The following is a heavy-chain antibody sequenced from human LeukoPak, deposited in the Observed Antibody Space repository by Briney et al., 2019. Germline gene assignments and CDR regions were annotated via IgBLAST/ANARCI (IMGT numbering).Heavy chain of an antibody. CDR1: GYTFTSYG. V-gene: IGHV1-18*01. Sequence: ASVKVSCKASGYTFTSYGISWVRQAPGQGLEWMGWISAYNGNTNYAQKLQGRVTMTTDTSTSTAYMELRSLRSDDTAVYYCARENTNCSSTSCYNYYYYMDVWGKGTTVTVSS. D-gene: IGHD2-2*02. CDR2: ISAYNGNT. J-gene: IGHJ6*03. CDR3: ARENTNCSSTSCYNYYYYMDV.